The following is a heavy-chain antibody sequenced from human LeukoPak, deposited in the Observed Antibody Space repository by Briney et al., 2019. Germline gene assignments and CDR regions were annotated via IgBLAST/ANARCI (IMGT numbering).Heavy chain of an antibody. V-gene: IGHV1-24*01. D-gene: IGHD2-2*02. CDR3: ARVYCSSTSCYMVFDY. CDR1: GYTLTELS. J-gene: IGHJ4*02. CDR2: FDPEDGET. Sequence: GASVKVSCKVSGYTLTELSMHWVRQAPGKGLEWMGGFDPEDGETIYAQKFQGRVTMTEDTSTDTAYMELSSLRSEDTAVYYCARVYCSSTSCYMVFDYWGQGTLVTVSS.